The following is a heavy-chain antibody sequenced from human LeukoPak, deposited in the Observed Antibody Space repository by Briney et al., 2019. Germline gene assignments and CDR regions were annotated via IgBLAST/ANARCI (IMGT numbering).Heavy chain of an antibody. CDR3: ARRGSARTLDY. J-gene: IGHJ4*02. V-gene: IGHV4-34*01. Sequence: PSETLSLTCAVYGESFSGYYWNWIRQSPGKGLEWIGEINHSGSTNYNPSLKSRVTVSVDTSKNQFFLKLRSVTAAATAMYYCARRGSARTLDYWGQGTLVTVSS. CDR1: GESFSGYY. D-gene: IGHD3-16*01. CDR2: INHSGST.